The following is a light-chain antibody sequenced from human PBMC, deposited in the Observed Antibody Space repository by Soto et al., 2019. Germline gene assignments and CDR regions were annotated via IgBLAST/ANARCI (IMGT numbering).Light chain of an antibody. J-gene: IGKJ5*01. Sequence: IPLTQSPSSLSASVGDRVTITCRASQGISSDLAWYQQKPVKAPKLLIYSASTLQNGVASRFSGSGSGTDFALTISGLQPEDFAPYYCQQLNSYPVTFGQVTRLEIK. CDR2: SAS. CDR3: QQLNSYPVT. CDR1: QGISSD. V-gene: IGKV1-9*01.